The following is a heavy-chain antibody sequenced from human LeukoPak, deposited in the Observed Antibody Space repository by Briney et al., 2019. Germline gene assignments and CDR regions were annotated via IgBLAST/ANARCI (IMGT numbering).Heavy chain of an antibody. Sequence: SETLSLTCTVSGGSISSHYWSWIRQPPGKGLEWIGYIYYSGSTNYNPSLKSRATISVDTSKNQFSLKLSSVTAADTAVYYCARGNYYFDYWGQGTLVTVSS. CDR3: ARGNYYFDY. CDR2: IYYSGST. J-gene: IGHJ4*02. V-gene: IGHV4-59*11. D-gene: IGHD1-1*01. CDR1: GGSISSHY.